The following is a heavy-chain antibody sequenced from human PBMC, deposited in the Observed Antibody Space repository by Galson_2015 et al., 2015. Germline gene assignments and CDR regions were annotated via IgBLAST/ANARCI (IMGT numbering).Heavy chain of an antibody. CDR3: AHNTHTATLRF. D-gene: IGHD5-18*01. Sequence: PALVTPTQTPTLTCTFSGFSLSTSGVGVGWIRQPPGKALEWLALIYWDDDKRYSPSLKSRLTITKDTSKNQVVLTMTNMDPVDTATYYCAHNTHTATLRFWGQGALVTVSS. J-gene: IGHJ4*02. CDR2: IYWDDDK. V-gene: IGHV2-5*02. CDR1: GFSLSTSGVG.